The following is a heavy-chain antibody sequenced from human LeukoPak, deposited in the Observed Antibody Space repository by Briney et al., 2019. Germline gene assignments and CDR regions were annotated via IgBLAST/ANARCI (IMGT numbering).Heavy chain of an antibody. CDR1: GFTVSSNY. CDR2: IYSGGST. J-gene: IGHJ4*02. Sequence: GGSLRLSCAASGFTVSSNYMSWVRQAPGKGLEWVSVIYSGGSTYYADSVKGRFTISRDNSKNTLYLQMNSLRAEDTAVYYCAKDRLSYGDYEVDYWGQGTLVTVSS. CDR3: AKDRLSYGDYEVDY. D-gene: IGHD4-17*01. V-gene: IGHV3-53*01.